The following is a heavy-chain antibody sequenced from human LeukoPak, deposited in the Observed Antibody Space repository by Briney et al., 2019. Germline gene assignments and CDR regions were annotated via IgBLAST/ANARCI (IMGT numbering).Heavy chain of an antibody. J-gene: IGHJ5*02. CDR3: AIFGYCSSTSCPNWFDP. D-gene: IGHD2-2*03. CDR1: GGSISSGGYY. V-gene: IGHV4-30-2*01. CDR2: IYHSGST. Sequence: NSSETLSLTCTVSGGSISSGGYYWSWIRQPPGKGLEWIGYIYHSGSTYYNPSLKSRVTISVDRSKNQFSLKLSSVTAADTAVYYCAIFGYCSSTSCPNWFDPWGQGTLVTVSS.